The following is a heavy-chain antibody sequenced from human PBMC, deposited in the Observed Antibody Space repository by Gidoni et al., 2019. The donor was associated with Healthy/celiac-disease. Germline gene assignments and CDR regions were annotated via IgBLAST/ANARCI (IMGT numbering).Heavy chain of an antibody. CDR3: ARRVLGVYSSSYGMDV. J-gene: IGHJ6*02. V-gene: IGHV5-10-1*03. CDR1: GYSFTSYW. CDR2: IEPSDSYT. Sequence: EVQLVPSGAEVKKPGESLRISCKGSGYSFTSYWISWVRQMPGKGLEWMGRIEPSDSYTNYSPSFQGHVTISADKSISTAYLQWSSLKASDTAMYYCARRVLGVYSSSYGMDVWGQGTTVTVSS. D-gene: IGHD6-6*01.